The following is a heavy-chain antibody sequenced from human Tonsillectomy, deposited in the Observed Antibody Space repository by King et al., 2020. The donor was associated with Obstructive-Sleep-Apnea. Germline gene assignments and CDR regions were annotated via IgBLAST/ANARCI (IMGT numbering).Heavy chain of an antibody. J-gene: IGHJ4*02. CDR1: GYIFTSYG. D-gene: IGHD3-10*01. CDR3: ARGPPWFGELKESTYYFDY. V-gene: IGHV1-18*04. CDR2: INNDNTNYYT. Sequence: QLVQSGAEVKKPGASVKVSCKASGYIFTSYGISWVRQAPGQGLEWMGWINNDNTNYYTSYAQKVQGRVTMTTDPSTSTAYMELRRLRSDDTAVYFCARGPPWFGELKESTYYFDYWGQGTLVTVSS.